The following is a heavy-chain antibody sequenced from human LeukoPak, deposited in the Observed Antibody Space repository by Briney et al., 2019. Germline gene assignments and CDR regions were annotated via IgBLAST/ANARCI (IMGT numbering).Heavy chain of an antibody. CDR3: ARAHKTNYYGSGSYYDY. Sequence: SETLSLTCTVSGGSISSSSYYWGWIRQPPGKGLEWIGSIYYSGSTYYNPSLKSRVTISVDTSKNQFSLKLSSVTAADTAVYYCARAHKTNYYGSGSYYDYWGQGTPVTVSS. V-gene: IGHV4-39*07. D-gene: IGHD3-10*01. J-gene: IGHJ4*02. CDR2: IYYSGST. CDR1: GGSISSSSYY.